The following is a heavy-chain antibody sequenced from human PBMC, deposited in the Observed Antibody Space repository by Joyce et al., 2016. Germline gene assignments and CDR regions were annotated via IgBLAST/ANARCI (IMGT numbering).Heavy chain of an antibody. J-gene: IGHJ3*01. CDR3: ARGKAFDV. V-gene: IGHV3-7*01. CDR2: IKQDGSAV. Sequence: EVQLVESGGGLVQPGGSLRLSCAASGFTFSGNSMSWLRQAPGGGLEWVANIKQDGSAVYYLDSVKCRFTVSRDNARSLVHLQMVSLRVEDTALYYCARGKAFDVWGQGTMVTVSS. CDR1: GFTFSGNS.